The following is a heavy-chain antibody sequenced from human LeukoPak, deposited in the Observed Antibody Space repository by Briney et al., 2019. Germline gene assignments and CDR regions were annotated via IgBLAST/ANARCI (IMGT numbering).Heavy chain of an antibody. V-gene: IGHV1-8*01. D-gene: IGHD7-27*01. CDR2: MDTNSDNT. Sequence: ASVKVSCKASGYNFISYDIHWVRQATGQGLGWMGWMDTNSDNTVYAEKFQGRVTMTRDTSISTAYMELRGLRSEDTAVYYCMSTSNWGSVIFDYWGQGALVTVSS. J-gene: IGHJ4*02. CDR1: GYNFISYD. CDR3: MSTSNWGSVIFDY.